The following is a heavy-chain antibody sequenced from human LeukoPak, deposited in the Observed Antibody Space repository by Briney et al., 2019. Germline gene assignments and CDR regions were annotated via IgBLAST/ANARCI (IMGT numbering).Heavy chain of an antibody. CDR1: GFTFDDYA. D-gene: IGHD3-22*01. J-gene: IGHJ4*02. Sequence: PGGSLRLSCAASGFTFDDYAMHWVRQAPGKGLEWVSLISWDGGSTYYADSVKGRFTISRDNSKNSLYLQMNSLRAEDTALYYCAKGYYDSSGYYPFGYWGQGTLVTV. V-gene: IGHV3-43D*04. CDR2: ISWDGGST. CDR3: AKGYYDSSGYYPFGY.